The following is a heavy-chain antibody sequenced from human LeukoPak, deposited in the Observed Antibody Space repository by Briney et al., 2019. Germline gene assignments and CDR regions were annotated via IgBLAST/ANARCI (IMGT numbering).Heavy chain of an antibody. Sequence: GGSLRLSCAASGFTFSSYSMNWVRQAPGKGLEWVSYISSSSSTIYYADSEKGRFTISRDNAKNSLYLQMNSLRAEDTAVYYCAKRGDSNSETFYFQMDGLGKGTTVTVSS. CDR2: ISSSSSTI. J-gene: IGHJ6*03. CDR1: GFTFSSYS. CDR3: AKRGDSNSETFYFQMDG. V-gene: IGHV3-48*04. D-gene: IGHD6-6*01.